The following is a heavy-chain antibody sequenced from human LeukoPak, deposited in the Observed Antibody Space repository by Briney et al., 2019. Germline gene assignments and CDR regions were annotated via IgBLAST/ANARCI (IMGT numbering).Heavy chain of an antibody. CDR1: GYTFTVYY. CDR3: ARDQAAMGVDY. D-gene: IGHD2-2*01. V-gene: IGHV1-2*02. Sequence: EASVKVSCKASGYTFTVYYMHCVRQTPGQGLEWMGWINPNSGGTNYAQKFQGRVTMTRDTSISTAYMELSRLRSDDTAVYYCARDQAAMGVDYWGQGTLVTISS. J-gene: IGHJ4*02. CDR2: INPNSGGT.